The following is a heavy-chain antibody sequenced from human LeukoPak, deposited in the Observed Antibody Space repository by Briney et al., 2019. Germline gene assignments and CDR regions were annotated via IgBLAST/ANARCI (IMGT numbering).Heavy chain of an antibody. CDR2: INHSGST. J-gene: IGHJ4*02. D-gene: IGHD3/OR15-3a*01. V-gene: IGHV4-34*01. CDR3: ARSHSVWTSFDY. Sequence: SETLSLTCAVYGGSFSGYYWGWIRQPPGKGLQWIGEINHSGSTNYNPSLKSRVTISVDTSKNQFSLKLSSVTAADTAVYYCARSHSVWTSFDYWGQGILVTVSS. CDR1: GGSFSGYY.